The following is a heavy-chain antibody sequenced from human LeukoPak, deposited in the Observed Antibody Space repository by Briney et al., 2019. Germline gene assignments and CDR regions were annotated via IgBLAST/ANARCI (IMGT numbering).Heavy chain of an antibody. CDR1: GATFTAYY. Sequence: ASVKVSCYTSGATFTAYYMHWLRQAPGQGLEWMGRINPNSGGTDDAQKFRSRVTMTRDTAISTAYMELARLISDDTAVYYCAGGVLHGGGNWFDPWGQGTLVTVSS. J-gene: IGHJ5*02. V-gene: IGHV1-2*06. CDR3: AGGVLHGGGNWFDP. CDR2: INPNSGGT. D-gene: IGHD3-16*01.